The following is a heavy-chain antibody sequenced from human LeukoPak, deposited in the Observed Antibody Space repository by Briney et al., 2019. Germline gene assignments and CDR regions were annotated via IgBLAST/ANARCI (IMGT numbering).Heavy chain of an antibody. CDR1: GGSFSGYY. Sequence: SETLSLTCAVYGGSFSGYYWSWIRQPPGKGLEWIGSIYHSGSTYYNPSLKSRVTISVDTSKNQFSLKLSSVTAAGTAVYYCASRIRGYSYGYGGFDYWGQGTLVTVSS. CDR2: IYHSGST. CDR3: ASRIRGYSYGYGGFDY. D-gene: IGHD5-18*01. J-gene: IGHJ4*02. V-gene: IGHV4-34*01.